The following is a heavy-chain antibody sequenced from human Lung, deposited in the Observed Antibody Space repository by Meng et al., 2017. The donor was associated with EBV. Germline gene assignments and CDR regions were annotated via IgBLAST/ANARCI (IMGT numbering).Heavy chain of an antibody. CDR1: GFSFSSYA. CDR2: ISYDGSNK. D-gene: IGHD5-18*01. Sequence: QGPRGGLGGGVVQPGRSLRLSRADSGFSFSSYAMHWVRQAPGKGLEWVAVISYDGSNKYYADSVKGRFTISRDNPKNTLYLQMNSLRAEDTAVYYCARDRVQLWFSWGQGTLVTVSS. V-gene: IGHV3-30-3*01. J-gene: IGHJ5*02. CDR3: ARDRVQLWFS.